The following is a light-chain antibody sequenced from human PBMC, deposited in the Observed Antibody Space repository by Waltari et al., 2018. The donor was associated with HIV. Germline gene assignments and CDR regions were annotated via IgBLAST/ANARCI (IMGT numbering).Light chain of an antibody. V-gene: IGLV2-8*01. J-gene: IGLJ2*01. Sequence: QSALTQPPSASGSPGQSVTISCTGKTSDVGPYNFVSWYQHHPGKAPKLLIYGVFKRPPGVPDRVPGPNAGNTASLTVSWLQAEDEAYYYCTSYAGRNTFVFGGGTKLTVL. CDR1: TSDVGPYNF. CDR2: GVF. CDR3: TSYAGRNTFV.